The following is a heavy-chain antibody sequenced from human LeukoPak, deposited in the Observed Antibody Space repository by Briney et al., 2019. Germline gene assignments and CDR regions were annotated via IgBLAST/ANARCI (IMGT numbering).Heavy chain of an antibody. D-gene: IGHD2-15*01. Sequence: SVKVSCKASGYTFTSYGISWVRQAPGQGLEWMGGIIPIFGTANYAQKFQGRVTITADESTSTAYMELSSLRSEDTAVYYCARVVVVGEDYYYYGMDVWGQGTTVTVSS. CDR1: GYTFTSYG. V-gene: IGHV1-69*13. CDR3: ARVVVVGEDYYYYGMDV. CDR2: IIPIFGTA. J-gene: IGHJ6*02.